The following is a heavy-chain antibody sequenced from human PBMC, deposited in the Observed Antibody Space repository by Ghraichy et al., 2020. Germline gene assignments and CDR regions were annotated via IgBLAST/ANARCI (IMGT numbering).Heavy chain of an antibody. D-gene: IGHD2-8*02. CDR1: GFTFSSYW. CDR3: ARDFSGGGPARLNWFDP. J-gene: IGHJ5*02. V-gene: IGHV3-7*01. Sequence: GGSLRLSCAASGFTFSSYWMSWVRQAPGKGLEWVANIKQDGSEKYYVDSVKGRFTISRDNAKNSLYLQMNSLRAEDTAVYYCARDFSGGGPARLNWFDPWGQGTLVTVSS. CDR2: IKQDGSEK.